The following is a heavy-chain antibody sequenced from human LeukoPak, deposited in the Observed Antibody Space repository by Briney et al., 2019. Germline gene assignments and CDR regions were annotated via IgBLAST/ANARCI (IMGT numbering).Heavy chain of an antibody. Sequence: GGSLRLSCAASGFTFSSYAMHWVRQAPGKGLEWVAVISYDGSNKYYADSVKGRFTISRDNSKDTLYLQMNSLRAEDTAVYYCAREYYDILTGTPNFDYWGQGTLVTVSS. CDR2: ISYDGSNK. D-gene: IGHD3-9*01. V-gene: IGHV3-30-3*01. J-gene: IGHJ4*02. CDR3: AREYYDILTGTPNFDY. CDR1: GFTFSSYA.